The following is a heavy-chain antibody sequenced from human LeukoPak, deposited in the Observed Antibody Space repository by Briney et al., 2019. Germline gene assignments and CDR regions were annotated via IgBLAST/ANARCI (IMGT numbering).Heavy chain of an antibody. V-gene: IGHV3-11*01. CDR2: ISSSGSTI. CDR3: AKDWEWFGEFTFDY. Sequence: PGGSLRLSCAASGFTFSDYYISWIRQAPGKGLEWVSYISSSGSTIYYADSVKGRFTISRDNSKNTLYLQMNSLRAEDTAVYYCAKDWEWFGEFTFDYWGQGTLVTVSS. J-gene: IGHJ4*02. CDR1: GFTFSDYY. D-gene: IGHD3-10*01.